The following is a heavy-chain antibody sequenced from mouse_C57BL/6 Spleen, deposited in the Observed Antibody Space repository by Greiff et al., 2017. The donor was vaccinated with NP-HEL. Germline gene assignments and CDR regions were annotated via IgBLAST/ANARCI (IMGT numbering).Heavy chain of an antibody. Sequence: VQLQQSGPELVKPGASVKISCKASGYTFTDYYMNWVKQSHGKSLEWIGDINPNNGGTSYNQKFKGKATLTVDKSSSTAYMELRSLTSEDSAVYYCARDITTVVATRGYYFDYWGQGTTLTVSS. V-gene: IGHV1-26*01. CDR2: INPNNGGT. J-gene: IGHJ2*01. CDR1: GYTFTDYY. D-gene: IGHD1-1*01. CDR3: ARDITTVVATRGYYFDY.